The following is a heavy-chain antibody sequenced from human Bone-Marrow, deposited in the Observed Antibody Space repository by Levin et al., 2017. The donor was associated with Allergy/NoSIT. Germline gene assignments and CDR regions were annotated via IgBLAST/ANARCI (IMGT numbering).Heavy chain of an antibody. J-gene: IGHJ3*02. CDR1: GFSLSPSGVG. CDR2: VYWDDDK. CDR3: TQRTQWLKRGAFEI. D-gene: IGHD6-19*01. Sequence: SGPTLVKPTQTLTLTCTFSGFSLSPSGVGVGWLRQPPGKAPEWLALVYWDDDKLYSPSLHSRVTITKDTSNNQVFLTMHNMDPVDTATYYCTQRTQWLKRGAFEIWGPGTMITVSS. V-gene: IGHV2-5*02.